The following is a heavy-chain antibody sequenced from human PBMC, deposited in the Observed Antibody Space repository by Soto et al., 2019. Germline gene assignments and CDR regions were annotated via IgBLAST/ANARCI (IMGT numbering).Heavy chain of an antibody. J-gene: IGHJ4*02. CDR1: WFTFSGYG. D-gene: IGHD6-13*01. CDR2: ISGSGGST. CDR3: ANKIAAAGLDY. V-gene: IGHV3-23*01. Sequence: GLLMRVWCAASWFTFSGYGMSWVIQAPGKGLEWVSAISGSGGSTYYADPVKGRFTISRDNSKNTLYLQMNSLRAEDTAAYYSANKIAAAGLDYCGQRPLVSVSS.